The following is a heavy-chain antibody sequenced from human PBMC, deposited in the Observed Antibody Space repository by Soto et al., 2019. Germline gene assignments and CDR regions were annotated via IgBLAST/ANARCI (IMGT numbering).Heavy chain of an antibody. CDR3: AKGGMLTGSPFGN. Sequence: LRLSCSASGFTFNEHAMHWVRQSPEKGLEWAAVISVTGLSAYYADSAKGRFIVSRDNSRNILYLQMDSLRVEDTAVYYCAKGGMLTGSPFGNWGQGALVTVSS. J-gene: IGHJ4*02. CDR2: ISVTGLSA. D-gene: IGHD3-9*01. V-gene: IGHV3-23*01. CDR1: GFTFNEHA.